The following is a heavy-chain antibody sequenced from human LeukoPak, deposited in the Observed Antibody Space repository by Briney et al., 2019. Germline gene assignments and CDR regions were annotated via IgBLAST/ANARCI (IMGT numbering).Heavy chain of an antibody. J-gene: IGHJ3*02. V-gene: IGHV3-21*01. CDR3: ARVRGYYDSSGPDAFDI. D-gene: IGHD3-22*01. CDR2: ISSSSSYI. Sequence: GSLRLSCAASSFTFSSYSMNWVRQAPGKGLEWVSSISSSSSYIYYADSVKGRFTISRDNAKNSLYLQMNSLRAEDTAVYYCARVRGYYDSSGPDAFDIWGQGTMVTVSS. CDR1: SFTFSSYS.